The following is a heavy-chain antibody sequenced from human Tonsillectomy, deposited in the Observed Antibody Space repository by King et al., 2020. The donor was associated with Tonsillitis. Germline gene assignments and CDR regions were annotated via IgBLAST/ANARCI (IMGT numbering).Heavy chain of an antibody. CDR1: GFTFSSYS. D-gene: IGHD6-13*01. CDR2: ISRSSSTI. J-gene: IGHJ4*02. CDR3: ARDGPSSWYGDWYDDY. Sequence: VQLVESGGGLVQPGGSLRLSCAASGFTFSSYSMNWVRQAPGKGLEWVSYISRSSSTIYYADSVKGRFTISRDNAKNSLYLQMNSLRAEDTAVYYCARDGPSSWYGDWYDDYWGQGALVTVSS. V-gene: IGHV3-48*04.